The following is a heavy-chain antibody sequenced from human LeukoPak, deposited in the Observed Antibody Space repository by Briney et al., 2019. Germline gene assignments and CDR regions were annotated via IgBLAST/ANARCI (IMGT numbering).Heavy chain of an antibody. CDR3: ARGRGWIDP. Sequence: ETLSLTCAVYGGSFNSYYWTWVRQTPGKGLEWVANVNEDGSEKHYVDSVKGRFTISRDNSKNSVHLQMTNLRVEETAIYYCARGRGWIDPWGQGTLVTVSS. V-gene: IGHV3-7*01. J-gene: IGHJ5*02. CDR1: GGSFNSYY. CDR2: VNEDGSEK.